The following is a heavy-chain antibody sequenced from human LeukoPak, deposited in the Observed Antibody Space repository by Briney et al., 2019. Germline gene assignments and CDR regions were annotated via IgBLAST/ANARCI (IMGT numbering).Heavy chain of an antibody. CDR3: ARWPSSGWSYFDY. D-gene: IGHD6-19*01. J-gene: IGHJ4*02. CDR1: GGSISSHY. CDR2: IYYRGST. V-gene: IGHV4-59*11. Sequence: PSETLSLTCTVSGGSISSHYWGWIRQPPGKGLEWIGYIYYRGSTNYNPSLKSRVTMSLDTSKNQFSLKLSSVTAADTAVYYCARWPSSGWSYFDYWGQGSLVTVSS.